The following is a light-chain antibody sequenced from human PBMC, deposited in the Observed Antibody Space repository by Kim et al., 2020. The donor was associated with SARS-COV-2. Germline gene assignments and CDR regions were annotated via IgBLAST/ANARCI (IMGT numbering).Light chain of an antibody. V-gene: IGLV2-14*03. Sequence: GQAITFACTGTSSDGGGSNVVSWYQQNPDKAPKRMIYDVTRRPAGVSDRFSASKSGNTASLTISGLQPEDEADYYCSSYRSGDTLVFGGGTQLTVL. CDR2: DVT. J-gene: IGLJ2*01. CDR1: SSDGGGSNV. CDR3: SSYRSGDTLV.